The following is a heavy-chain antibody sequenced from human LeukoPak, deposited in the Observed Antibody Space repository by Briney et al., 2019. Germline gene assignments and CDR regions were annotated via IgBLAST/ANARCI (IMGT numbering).Heavy chain of an antibody. J-gene: IGHJ1*01. CDR2: VYYTGAT. Sequence: KPPETLPFTCSAPGAPVSGYYWSWLRHPQGKGLDWIGYVYYTGATNSTPSLQSRVTITQDRCNNQISPNLRALPPPDTAVYYCARSYCTNGLCYTGYCQHWGRGTLVSVST. CDR1: GAPVSGYY. D-gene: IGHD2-8*01. V-gene: IGHV4-59*02. CDR3: ARSYCTNGLCYTGYCQH.